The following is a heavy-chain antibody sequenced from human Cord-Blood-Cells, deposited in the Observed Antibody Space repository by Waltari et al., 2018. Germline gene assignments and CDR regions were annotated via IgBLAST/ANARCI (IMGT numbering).Heavy chain of an antibody. Sequence: QVQLVESGGGVVQPGRSLRLSCAAQGFTFSSYGMHWVRQAPGKGLEWVAVIWYDGSNKYYADSVKGRFTISRDNSKNTLYLQMNSLRAEDTAVYYCARDANSSGYFDYWGQGTLVTVSS. V-gene: IGHV3-33*01. CDR3: ARDANSSGYFDY. D-gene: IGHD3-22*01. J-gene: IGHJ4*02. CDR2: IWYDGSNK. CDR1: GFTFSSYG.